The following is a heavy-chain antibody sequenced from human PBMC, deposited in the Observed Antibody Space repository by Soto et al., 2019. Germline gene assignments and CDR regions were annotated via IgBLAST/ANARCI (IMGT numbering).Heavy chain of an antibody. CDR1: GYSISSGYY. J-gene: IGHJ4*02. V-gene: IGHV4-38-2*01. CDR2: IYHSGST. CDR3: ARGVRYGSGNFFDY. Sequence: SDTLSLTCAVSGYSISSGYYWGWIRQPPGKGLEWIGSIYHSGSTYYNPSLKSRVTISVDTSKNQFSLKLSSVTAADTAVYYCARGVRYGSGNFFDYWGQGTLVTVSS. D-gene: IGHD3-10*01.